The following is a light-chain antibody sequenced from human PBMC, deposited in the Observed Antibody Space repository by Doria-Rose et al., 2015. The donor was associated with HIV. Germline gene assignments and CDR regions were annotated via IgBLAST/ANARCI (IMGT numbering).Light chain of an antibody. Sequence: QPPSVSVSQDRRPGSPALEMHCQSNMLIGTSRSQARPLYWLYKDSERPSGIPERFSGSSSGTTVTLTISGVQAEDEADYYCQSADSSGTYVVFGGGTKLTVL. CDR3: QSADSSGTYVV. V-gene: IGLV3-25*03. CDR2: KDS. J-gene: IGLJ2*01. CDR1: HCQSN.